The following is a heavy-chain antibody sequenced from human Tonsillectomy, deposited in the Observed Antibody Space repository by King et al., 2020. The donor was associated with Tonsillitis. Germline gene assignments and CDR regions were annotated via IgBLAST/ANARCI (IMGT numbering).Heavy chain of an antibody. V-gene: IGHV3-33*05. CDR2: ISHDGNNK. CDR1: GFTFSSYG. CDR3: ETNYYDSGTYSNHMAF. Sequence: VQLVESGGGVVQPGRSLRLSCAASGFTFSSYGIHWVRQAPGKGLEGVALISHDGNNKYYADSVKGRFTISRDSSKNTLFLKMNSLRAEDTAVYYCETNYYDSGTYSNHMAFWGQGTTVTVSS. J-gene: IGHJ6*02. D-gene: IGHD3-22*01.